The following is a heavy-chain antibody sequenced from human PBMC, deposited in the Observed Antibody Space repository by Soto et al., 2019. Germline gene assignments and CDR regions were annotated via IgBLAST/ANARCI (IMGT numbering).Heavy chain of an antibody. CDR1: GYTFTSYG. Sequence: QVQLVQSGAEVKKPGASVKVSCKASGYTFTSYGISWVRQAPGQGLEWMGWISAYNGNTNYAQKLQGRVTMTTDTSTSTDHMELRGLRAHDTALYYCARGVAQNSFAPWGQGTLVTVSS. CDR3: ARGVAQNSFAP. V-gene: IGHV1-18*01. J-gene: IGHJ5*02. CDR2: ISAYNGNT. D-gene: IGHD2-15*01.